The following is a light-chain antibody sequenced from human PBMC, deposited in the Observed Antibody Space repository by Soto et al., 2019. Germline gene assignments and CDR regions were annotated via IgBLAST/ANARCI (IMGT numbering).Light chain of an antibody. V-gene: IGKV1-5*03. CDR1: QSISTW. Sequence: DIQMTQSPSTLSASVGDRITITCRASQSISTWLAWDQQKPGKAPKLLIYKASSLEGGVPSRFSGSGSGTEFNISISSLQPDDFATYYCQQYNNYPLTFGGGTTVDIK. CDR3: QQYNNYPLT. CDR2: KAS. J-gene: IGKJ4*01.